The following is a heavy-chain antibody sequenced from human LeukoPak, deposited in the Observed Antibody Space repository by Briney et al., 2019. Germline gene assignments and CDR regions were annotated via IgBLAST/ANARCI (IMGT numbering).Heavy chain of an antibody. D-gene: IGHD3-22*01. CDR3: AKERLHKYYYDSSGSYYFDY. V-gene: IGHV3-33*06. CDR1: GFIFSAYG. Sequence: GRSLRLSCAASGFIFSAYGMHWVRQAPGKGLEWVAVIWYDGGNKYYADSVKGRFTISRDNSKSTLYLQMNSLRAEDTAVYYCAKERLHKYYYDSSGSYYFDYWGQGTLVTVSS. J-gene: IGHJ4*02. CDR2: IWYDGGNK.